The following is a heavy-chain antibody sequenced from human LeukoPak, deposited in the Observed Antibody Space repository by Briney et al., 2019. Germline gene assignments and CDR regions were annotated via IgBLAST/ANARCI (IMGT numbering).Heavy chain of an antibody. Sequence: PSETLSLTCTVSGTSISSGTYYWNWIRQPAGKELEWIGRIYTSGSTNYNPSLKSRVTISLDTSKNQFSLKLSSVTAADTAVYYCARGRGNAITMVRGARAYNWFDPWGQGTLVTVSS. CDR1: GTSISSGTYY. CDR2: IYTSGST. J-gene: IGHJ5*02. V-gene: IGHV4-61*02. D-gene: IGHD3-10*01. CDR3: ARGRGNAITMVRGARAYNWFDP.